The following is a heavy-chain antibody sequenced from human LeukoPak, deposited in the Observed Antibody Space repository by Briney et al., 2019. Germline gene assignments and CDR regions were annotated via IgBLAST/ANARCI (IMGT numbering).Heavy chain of an antibody. CDR1: GYTFTSYD. J-gene: IGHJ5*02. V-gene: IGHV1-8*01. CDR2: MNPNSGNT. Sequence: GASVKVSCKATGYTFTSYDINWVRQATGQGLEWMGWMNPNSGNTDYAQKFQGRVTMTRNTSISTAYMELSSLRSEDTAVYYCARGGPSSVLLWFGELFTQATWFDPWGQGTLVTVSS. D-gene: IGHD3-10*01. CDR3: ARGGPSSVLLWFGELFTQATWFDP.